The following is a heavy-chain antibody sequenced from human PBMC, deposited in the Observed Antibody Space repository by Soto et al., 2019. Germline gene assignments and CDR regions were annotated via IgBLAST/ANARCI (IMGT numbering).Heavy chain of an antibody. Sequence: QVHLVQSGAEVKKPGSSVKVSCKASGDTFSSFAISWVRQAPGQGLEWMGGIIPIFRTPKYGQKFQGRVTITADEPTSTAYMELSSLRSEDTAVYYCARDKDREQLGGNYYYAFDVWGQGTTVIVS. CDR3: ARDKDREQLGGNYYYAFDV. V-gene: IGHV1-69*12. CDR2: IIPIFRTP. J-gene: IGHJ6*02. D-gene: IGHD1-1*01. CDR1: GDTFSSFA.